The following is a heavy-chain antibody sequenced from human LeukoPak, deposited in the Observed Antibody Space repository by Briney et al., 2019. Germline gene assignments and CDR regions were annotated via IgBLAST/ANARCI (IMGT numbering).Heavy chain of an antibody. CDR3: ARDVVGAVAGKQV. D-gene: IGHD6-19*01. Sequence: PSETLSLTCTVSGYSISSGYYWGWIRQPPGKGLEWIGSIYHSGSTYYNPSLKSRVTISVDTSKNQFSLKLSSVTAADTAVYYCARDVVGAVAGKQVWGQGTTVTVSS. CDR1: GYSISSGYY. CDR2: IYHSGST. V-gene: IGHV4-38-2*02. J-gene: IGHJ6*02.